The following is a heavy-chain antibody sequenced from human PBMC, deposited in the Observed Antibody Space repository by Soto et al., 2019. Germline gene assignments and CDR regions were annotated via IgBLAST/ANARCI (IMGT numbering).Heavy chain of an antibody. Sequence: GGSLRLSCAVSGFTFSSYSVDWVRQTPRKGLEWVSYISSSSNTIYYADSVKGRFTVSTDNAKNSLYLQMNSLRDEDTAVYYCARSLYGLNYWSQGTLVTVSS. CDR1: GFTFSSYS. J-gene: IGHJ4*02. D-gene: IGHD3-10*01. CDR3: ARSLYGLNY. CDR2: ISSSSNTI. V-gene: IGHV3-48*02.